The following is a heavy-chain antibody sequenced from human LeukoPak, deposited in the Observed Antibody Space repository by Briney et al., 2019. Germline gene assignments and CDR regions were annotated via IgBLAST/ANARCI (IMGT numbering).Heavy chain of an antibody. CDR3: ARRRDGYNEDFFDY. D-gene: IGHD5-24*01. CDR2: IYYSGST. CDR1: GGSITSGTYY. V-gene: IGHV4-39*01. J-gene: IGHJ4*02. Sequence: LETLSLTCTVSGGSITSGTYYWGWIRQPPGKGLEWIGNIYYSGSTHYNPSLKSRVTISVDTSRNQFSLKLSSVTAADTAVYYCARRRDGYNEDFFDYWGQGTLVTVSS.